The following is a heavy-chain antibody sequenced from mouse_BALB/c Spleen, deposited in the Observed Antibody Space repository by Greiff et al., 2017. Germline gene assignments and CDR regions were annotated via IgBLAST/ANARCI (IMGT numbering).Heavy chain of an antibody. D-gene: IGHD2-1*01. CDR1: GFTFSSYA. J-gene: IGHJ2*01. Sequence: EVNLVESGGGLVKPGGSLKLSCAASGFTFSSYAMSWVRQTPEKRLEWVASISSGGSTYYPDSVKGRFTISRDNARNILYLQMSSLRSEDTAMYYCARERFGYGNYFDDWGQGTTLTVSS. CDR2: ISSGGST. V-gene: IGHV5-6-5*01. CDR3: ARERFGYGNYFDD.